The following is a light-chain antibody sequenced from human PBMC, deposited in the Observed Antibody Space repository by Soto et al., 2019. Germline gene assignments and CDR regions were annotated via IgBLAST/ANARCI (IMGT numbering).Light chain of an antibody. CDR1: SSDVGGYNY. J-gene: IGLJ1*01. CDR3: SSYTSSSTLV. Sequence: QSVLTQPASVSGSPGQSITISCTGTSSDVGGYNYVSWYQQHPGKAPKLMIYDVSNRPSGVSNRFSGSKSGNTASLTISGPHAEDEAAYYFSSYTSSSTLVFGTGTNVTVL. CDR2: DVS. V-gene: IGLV2-14*01.